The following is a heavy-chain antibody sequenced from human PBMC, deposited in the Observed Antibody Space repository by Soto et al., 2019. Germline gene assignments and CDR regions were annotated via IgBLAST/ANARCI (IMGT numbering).Heavy chain of an antibody. Sequence: ASVKVSCKASGYTFTIYDINWVRQATGQGLEWMGWMNPNSGNTGYAQKFQGRVTMTRNTSISTAYMELSSLRSEDTAVYYCARWAVGGWSIDPWVNRFVPDAFDIWGQGTMVTVSS. CDR2: MNPNSGNT. V-gene: IGHV1-8*01. J-gene: IGHJ3*02. CDR1: GYTFTIYD. D-gene: IGHD2-15*01. CDR3: ARWAVGGWSIDPWVNRFVPDAFDI.